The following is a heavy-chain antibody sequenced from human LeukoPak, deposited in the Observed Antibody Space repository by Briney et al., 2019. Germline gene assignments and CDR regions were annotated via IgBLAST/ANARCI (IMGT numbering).Heavy chain of an antibody. V-gene: IGHV3-23*01. CDR2: ISGSGVST. Sequence: GGSLRLSCAASGFTFRSCAMRWVRQAPGKGLEWVSSISGSGVSTYYADSVKGRFTISRDNSKNTLNLQMNSLRVEDTALYYCAKRSSTSYYFDYWGQGTLVTVSS. J-gene: IGHJ4*02. CDR3: AKRSSTSYYFDY. CDR1: GFTFRSCA. D-gene: IGHD2-2*01.